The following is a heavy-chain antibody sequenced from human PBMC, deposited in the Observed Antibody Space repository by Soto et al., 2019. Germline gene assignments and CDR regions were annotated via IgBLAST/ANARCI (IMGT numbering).Heavy chain of an antibody. CDR1: GGSFSGYY. J-gene: IGHJ4*01. CDR3: XXXXXXXNY. V-gene: IGHV4-34*07. Sequence: QVQLQQWGAGLLKPSETLSLTCAVYGGSFSGYYWTWIRQTPGKGLEWIGEINHSGSTNYNPSLKSRVSISADTSKKQFSLNLTSVTAADTAXXXXXXXXXXXNY. CDR2: INHSGST.